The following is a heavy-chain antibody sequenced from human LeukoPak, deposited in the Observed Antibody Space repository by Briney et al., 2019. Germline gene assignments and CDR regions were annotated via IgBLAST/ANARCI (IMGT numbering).Heavy chain of an antibody. V-gene: IGHV3-48*03. CDR1: GFTFSSYE. J-gene: IGHJ4*02. D-gene: IGHD6-13*01. CDR2: ITTGFNI. Sequence: GGSLRLSCAASGFTFSSYEMHWVRQAPGKGLEWVSYITTGFNIYHTDSVQGRFTISRDNAKNSLYLQMNSLRAEDTALYYCAREGGIAAAFDYWGQGTLVTVSS. CDR3: AREGGIAAAFDY.